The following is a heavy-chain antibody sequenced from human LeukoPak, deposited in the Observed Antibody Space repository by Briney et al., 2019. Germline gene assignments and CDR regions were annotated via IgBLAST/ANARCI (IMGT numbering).Heavy chain of an antibody. CDR1: GFTFSNYW. CDR3: ATDRQIAY. Sequence: GVSLRLSCAASGFTFSNYWLTCVRQAPGQGLEWVANIKQEGSEKHYVDSVKGRFTISRDNAKNSLYLQMNRLRAEETAVYYCATDRQIAYWGQGTLVTVSS. CDR2: IKQEGSEK. J-gene: IGHJ4*02. V-gene: IGHV3-7*01.